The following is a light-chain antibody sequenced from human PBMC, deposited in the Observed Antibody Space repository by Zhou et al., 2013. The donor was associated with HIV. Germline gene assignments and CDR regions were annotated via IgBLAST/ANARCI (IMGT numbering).Light chain of an antibody. CDR2: AAS. Sequence: DIQLTQSPSFLSASVGDRVTITCRASQAISSHLTWYQQRPGKAPKLLIYAASTLQSGVPLRFSGSGSGTEFTLTISSLQPEDFATYYCQQLNSYPRAFTFGPGTKVDIK. CDR1: QAISSH. V-gene: IGKV1-9*01. J-gene: IGKJ3*01. CDR3: QQLNSYPRAFT.